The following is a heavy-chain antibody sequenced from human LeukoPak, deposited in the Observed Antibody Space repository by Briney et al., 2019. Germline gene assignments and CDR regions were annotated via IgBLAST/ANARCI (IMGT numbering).Heavy chain of an antibody. CDR1: GFTFSSYC. V-gene: IGHV3-7*04. D-gene: IGHD2-21*01. J-gene: IGHJ4*02. CDR2: IKQDESEK. CDR3: ARGGAIPLPFDY. Sequence: GGSLRLSCAASGFTFSSYCMSWVRQAPGTGLEWVATIKQDESEKYYVDSVKGRFTISRDNAKNSLYLQMNSLRAEDTAVYYCARGGAIPLPFDYWGQGTLVTVSS.